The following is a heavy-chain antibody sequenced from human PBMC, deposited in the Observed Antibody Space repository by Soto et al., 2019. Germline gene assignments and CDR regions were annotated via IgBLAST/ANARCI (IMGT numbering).Heavy chain of an antibody. CDR3: ARARPDIVQVVGETPGYYGMGV. V-gene: IGHV3-11*01. D-gene: IGHD2-15*01. Sequence: VQLVESGGGLVKPGGSLRLSCVASQFTFSNYYMAWIRQAPGKGLEWVSYINRRSSTLYYADSVKGRFTISRDNAKKSLYLQMNSLRVDDTAVYYCARARPDIVQVVGETPGYYGMGVWGQGTTVTVSS. CDR2: INRRSSTL. J-gene: IGHJ6*02. CDR1: QFTFSNYY.